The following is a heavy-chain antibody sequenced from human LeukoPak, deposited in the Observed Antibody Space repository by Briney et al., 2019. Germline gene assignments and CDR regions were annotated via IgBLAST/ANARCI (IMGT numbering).Heavy chain of an antibody. V-gene: IGHV4-34*01. D-gene: IGHD3-9*01. CDR1: GGSFSGYY. CDR2: INHSGST. Sequence: SETLSLTCAVYGGSFSGYYWSWIRQPPGKGLEWIGEINHSGSTNYNPSLKSRVTLSVDTSKNQFSLKLSSVAAADTAVYYCARSNRGDILSFGDAFDIWGQGTMVTVSS. CDR3: ARSNRGDILSFGDAFDI. J-gene: IGHJ3*02.